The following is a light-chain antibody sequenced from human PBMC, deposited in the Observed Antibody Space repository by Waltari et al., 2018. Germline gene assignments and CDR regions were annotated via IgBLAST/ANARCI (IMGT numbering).Light chain of an antibody. CDR3: QQYSSHYT. CDR2: KAS. CDR1: QSILTW. Sequence: DIQMTHSPSTLSATVGDRVTITCRASQSILTWLAWYQQKPGKAPKLLSYKASNLQSGVPSRFSGSGSGTEFTLTISSLQPDDFATYYCQQYSSHYTFGQGTKLEIK. V-gene: IGKV1-5*03. J-gene: IGKJ2*01.